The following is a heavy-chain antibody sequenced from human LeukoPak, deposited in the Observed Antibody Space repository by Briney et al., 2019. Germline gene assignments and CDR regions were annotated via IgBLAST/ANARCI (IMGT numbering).Heavy chain of an antibody. Sequence: ASVKVSCKASGYTFTGYYMHWVRQAPGQGLEWMGWINPNSGNTGYAQKFQGRVTMTRNTSISTAYMELSSLRSEDTAVYYCARAPPRTPDAFDIWGQGTMVTVSS. CDR1: GYTFTGYY. CDR3: ARAPPRTPDAFDI. V-gene: IGHV1-8*02. CDR2: INPNSGNT. J-gene: IGHJ3*02. D-gene: IGHD1-1*01.